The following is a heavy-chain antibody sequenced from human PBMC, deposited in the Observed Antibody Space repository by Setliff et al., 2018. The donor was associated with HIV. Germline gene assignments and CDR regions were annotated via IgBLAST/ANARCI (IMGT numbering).Heavy chain of an antibody. CDR1: GFPLSNTRMG. CDR2: IFPNDAK. J-gene: IGHJ4*02. Sequence: SGPTLVNPTETLTLTCTASGFPLSNTRMGVSWIRQPPGKALEWLAHIFPNDAKTYSASLKSRVTISEDTSKNQVVLTMTNMDPGDTATYYCARIRCTSDGYFLCDSWGQGTLVTVSS. CDR3: ARIRCTSDGYFLCDS. V-gene: IGHV2-26*01. D-gene: IGHD2-21*01.